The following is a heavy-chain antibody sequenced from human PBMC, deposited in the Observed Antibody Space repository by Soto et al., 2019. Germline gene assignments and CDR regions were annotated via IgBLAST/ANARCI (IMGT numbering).Heavy chain of an antibody. CDR2: ISYDGSNK. Sequence: GGSLRLSCAASGFTFSSYGMHWVRQAPGKGLEWVAVISYDGSNKYYADSVKGRFTISRDNSKNTLYLQMNSLRAEDTAVYYCAKDPPLTIFGVVPYYYYGMDVWGQGTTVTVSS. D-gene: IGHD3-3*01. V-gene: IGHV3-30*18. CDR1: GFTFSSYG. CDR3: AKDPPLTIFGVVPYYYYGMDV. J-gene: IGHJ6*02.